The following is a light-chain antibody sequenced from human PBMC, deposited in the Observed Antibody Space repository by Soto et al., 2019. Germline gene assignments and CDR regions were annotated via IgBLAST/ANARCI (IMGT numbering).Light chain of an antibody. CDR3: LQDYNYPRT. Sequence: AIQMTQSPSSLSASVGDRVTITCRASQGISSDLGWYQQKPGKAPKLLIYAASNLQSGVPSRFSGSGSGTDFTLTISSLQPEDFATYYCLQDYNYPRTFGQGTKVEIK. CDR2: AAS. V-gene: IGKV1-6*01. CDR1: QGISSD. J-gene: IGKJ1*01.